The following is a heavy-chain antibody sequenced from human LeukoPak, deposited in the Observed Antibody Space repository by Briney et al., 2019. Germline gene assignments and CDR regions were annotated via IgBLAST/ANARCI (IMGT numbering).Heavy chain of an antibody. V-gene: IGHV1-18*01. CDR3: ARDYCSSTSCYTRGYYYYMDV. J-gene: IGHJ6*03. CDR1: GYTFTSYG. CDR2: ISAYNGNT. Sequence: ASVKVSCKASGYTFTSYGISWVRQAPGQGLEWMGWISAYNGNTNYAQKLQGRVTMTTDTSTSTAYMELRSLRSDDTAVYYCARDYCSSTSCYTRGYYYYMDVWGKGTTVTVSS. D-gene: IGHD2-2*02.